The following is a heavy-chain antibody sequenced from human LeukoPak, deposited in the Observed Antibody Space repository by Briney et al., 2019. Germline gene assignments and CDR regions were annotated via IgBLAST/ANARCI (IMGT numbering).Heavy chain of an antibody. V-gene: IGHV3-30*18. J-gene: IGHJ4*02. CDR1: GFTFSSYG. Sequence: PGGSLRLSCAASGFTFSSYGMHWVRQAPVKGLEWVAVISYDGSNKYYADSVKGRFTISRDNSKDTLYLQMNSLRAEDTAVYYCAKDALSTLIVVVTALGAWGQGTLVTVSS. CDR2: ISYDGSNK. D-gene: IGHD2-21*02. CDR3: AKDALSTLIVVVTALGA.